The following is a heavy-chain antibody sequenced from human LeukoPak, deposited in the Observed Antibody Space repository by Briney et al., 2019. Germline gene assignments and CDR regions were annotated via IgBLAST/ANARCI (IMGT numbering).Heavy chain of an antibody. Sequence: PGGSLRLFCAASGFTFSNHWMHWVRQAPGKGLVWVSRINSDGSGTSYADSVKGRFTISRDNAKNTLYLQMDSLRAEDTAVYYCARAFFWAVAGTWDSWGQGTLVTVSS. D-gene: IGHD6-19*01. CDR3: ARAFFWAVAGTWDS. CDR2: INSDGSGT. V-gene: IGHV3-74*01. CDR1: GFTFSNHW. J-gene: IGHJ4*02.